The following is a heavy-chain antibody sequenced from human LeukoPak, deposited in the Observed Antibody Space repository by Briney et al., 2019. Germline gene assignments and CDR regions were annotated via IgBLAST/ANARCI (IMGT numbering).Heavy chain of an antibody. CDR3: ARGGSYYNEAFDI. CDR1: GFSFSSYT. D-gene: IGHD1-26*01. J-gene: IGHJ3*02. CDR2: ISTSSSTT. V-gene: IGHV3-48*01. Sequence: PGGSLRLSRAASGFSFSSYTMNWVRQAPGKGLEWVSYISTSSSTTYYADSVKGRFTISRDNAKNSLYLQMNSLRAEDTAVYYCARGGSYYNEAFDIWGQGTMVTVSS.